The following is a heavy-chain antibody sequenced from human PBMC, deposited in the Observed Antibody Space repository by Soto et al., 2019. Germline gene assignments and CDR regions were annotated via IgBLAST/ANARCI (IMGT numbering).Heavy chain of an antibody. CDR1: GDSFTSYW. CDR2: IYPGDSDT. V-gene: IGHV5-51*01. J-gene: IGHJ5*02. D-gene: IGHD5-18*01. Sequence: GESLKISCKGSGDSFTSYWIGWVRQMPGKGLELMGIIYPGDSDTRCSPSFQGQVTISADKSISTAYLQWSSLRSEDTAVYYCARGGYSYGYDWFDPWGQGTLVTVPQ. CDR3: ARGGYSYGYDWFDP.